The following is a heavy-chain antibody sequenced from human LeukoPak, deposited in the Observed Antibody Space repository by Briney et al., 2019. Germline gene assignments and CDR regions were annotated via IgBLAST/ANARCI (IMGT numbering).Heavy chain of an antibody. V-gene: IGHV4-4*07. CDR1: GGSISSYY. CDR2: IYTSGST. D-gene: IGHD2-2*01. CDR3: AREYCSSTSCYVSYYYYYYYMDV. J-gene: IGHJ6*03. Sequence: KPSETLSLTCTVSGGSISSYYWSWIRQPAGKGLEWIGRIYTSGSTNYNPSLKSRVTMSVDTSKNQFSLKLSSVTAADTAVYYCAREYCSSTSCYVSYYYYYYYMDVWGKGATVTVSS.